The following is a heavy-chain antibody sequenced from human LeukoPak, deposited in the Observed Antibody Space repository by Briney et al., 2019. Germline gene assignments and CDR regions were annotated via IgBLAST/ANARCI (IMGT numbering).Heavy chain of an antibody. Sequence: GGSLRLSCAASGFTFSNYGMHWVRQAPGKGLEWVAFIRYDGSNKYYADSVKGRFTISRDNSKNTLYLQMNSLRAEDTAVYYCAKGSGHYYYYMDVWGKGTTVTVSS. CDR1: GFTFSNYG. V-gene: IGHV3-30*02. D-gene: IGHD3-10*01. CDR2: IRYDGSNK. J-gene: IGHJ6*03. CDR3: AKGSGHYYYYMDV.